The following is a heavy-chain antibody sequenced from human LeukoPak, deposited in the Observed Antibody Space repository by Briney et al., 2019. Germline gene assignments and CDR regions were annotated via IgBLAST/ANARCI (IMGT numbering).Heavy chain of an antibody. CDR1: GYSISSGYY. CDR3: ASGCSGGSCFRGSWFDP. V-gene: IGHV4-38-2*01. Sequence: SETLSLTCAVSGYSISSGYYWGWFRQPPGEGLEWIGSINHTGSTYYNPSLKNRVTISIDTSKNHSSLKLSSVTAADTAVYYCASGCSGGSCFRGSWFDPWGQGTLVTVSS. J-gene: IGHJ5*02. CDR2: INHTGST. D-gene: IGHD2-15*01.